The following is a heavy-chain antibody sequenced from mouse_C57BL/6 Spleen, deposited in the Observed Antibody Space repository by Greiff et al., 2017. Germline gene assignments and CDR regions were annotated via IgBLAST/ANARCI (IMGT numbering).Heavy chain of an antibody. CDR3: ARNSNPYYFDY. CDR2: INPSNGGT. V-gene: IGHV1-53*01. CDR1: GYTFTSYW. D-gene: IGHD2-5*01. Sequence: QVQLQQPGTELVKPGASVKLSCKASGYTFTSYWMHWVKQRPGQGLEWIGNINPSNGGTNYNEKFKSKATLTVDKSSITAYMQLSDLTSEDSAVYYCARNSNPYYFDYWGQGTTLTVSS. J-gene: IGHJ2*01.